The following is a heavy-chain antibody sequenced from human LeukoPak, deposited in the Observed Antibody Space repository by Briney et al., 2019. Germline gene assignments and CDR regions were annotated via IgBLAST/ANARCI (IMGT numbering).Heavy chain of an antibody. Sequence: PSETLSLTCAVSGVSFNDYYWSWVRQTPGKGLEWIGEIDHSGYTNDSPSLKSRVTLSIDTSRKQFSLNLRSVTVADTGIYYCARMTTGHDYWGQGTLVTVSS. D-gene: IGHD4-17*01. CDR2: IDHSGYT. CDR3: ARMTTGHDY. CDR1: GVSFNDYY. V-gene: IGHV4-34*01. J-gene: IGHJ4*02.